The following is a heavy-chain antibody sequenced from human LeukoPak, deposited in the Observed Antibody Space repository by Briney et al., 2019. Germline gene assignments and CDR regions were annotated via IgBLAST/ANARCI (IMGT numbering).Heavy chain of an antibody. V-gene: IGHV3-23*01. CDR1: GLSFGAHA. D-gene: IGHD1-1*01. J-gene: IGHJ6*02. Sequence: PGGSLRLSCAASGLSFGAHAMHWVRQAPGMGLEWVSGVGGGGQRTHYADSVKGRFTISRDNAKNSLYLQMNSLRGEDAGLYYCAKGGTALKFGLDVWGQGTTVTVSS. CDR2: VGGGGQRT. CDR3: AKGGTALKFGLDV.